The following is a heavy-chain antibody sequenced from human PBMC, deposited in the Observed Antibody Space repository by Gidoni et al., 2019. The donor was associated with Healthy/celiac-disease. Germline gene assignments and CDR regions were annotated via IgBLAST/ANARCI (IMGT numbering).Heavy chain of an antibody. J-gene: IGHJ4*02. D-gene: IGHD3-3*01. V-gene: IGHV5-51*03. CDR3: ARYSSITIFGVVTPVGYFDY. Sequence: EVQLVQSGAEVKKPGESLKISCKGSGYSFTSYWIGWVRQMPGKGLEWMGIIYPGDSDTRYSPSFQGQVTISADKSISTAYLQWSSLKASDTAMYYCARYSSITIFGVVTPVGYFDYWGQGTLVTVSS. CDR1: GYSFTSYW. CDR2: IYPGDSDT.